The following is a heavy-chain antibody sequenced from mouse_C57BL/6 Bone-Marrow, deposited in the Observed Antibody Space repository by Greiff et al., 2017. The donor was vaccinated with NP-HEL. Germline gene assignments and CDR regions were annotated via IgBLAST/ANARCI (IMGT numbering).Heavy chain of an antibody. CDR3: ARDWEGANFFAY. CDR2: ISDGGSYT. J-gene: IGHJ3*01. Sequence: EVKLVESGGGLVKPGGSLKLSCAASGFTFSSYAMSWVRQTPEKRLEWVATISDGGSYTYYPDNVKGRFTISRDNAKNNLYLQMSHLKSEDTAMYYGARDWEGANFFAYWGQGTLVTVSA. CDR1: GFTFSSYA. D-gene: IGHD3-1*01. V-gene: IGHV5-4*01.